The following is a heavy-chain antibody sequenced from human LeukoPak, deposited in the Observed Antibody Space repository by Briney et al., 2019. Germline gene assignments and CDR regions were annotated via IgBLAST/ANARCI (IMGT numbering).Heavy chain of an antibody. V-gene: IGHV1-18*01. CDR1: GYTFTSYG. CDR3: ARGWHDSSGDYYVDAFDI. J-gene: IGHJ3*02. D-gene: IGHD3-22*01. CDR2: ISAYNGNT. Sequence: ASVKVSCKASGYTFTSYGISWVRQAPGQGLEWMGWISAYNGNTNYAQKLQGRVTMTTDTSTSTAYMELRSLRSDDTAVYYCARGWHDSSGDYYVDAFDIWGQGTMVTVSS.